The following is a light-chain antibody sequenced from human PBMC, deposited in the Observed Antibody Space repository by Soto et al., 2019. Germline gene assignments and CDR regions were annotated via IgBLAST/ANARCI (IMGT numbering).Light chain of an antibody. J-gene: IGLJ1*01. Sequence: QSVLTQPPSASGTPGPRVTISCSGSSSKIGGNTVNWYQQLPGMAPKLLIYSNNQRPSGVPDRFSGSKSGTSASLAIGGLQSEDEADYNWATWDDSLNGRVFGTGSKVPDL. V-gene: IGLV1-44*01. CDR1: SSKIGGNT. CDR3: ATWDDSLNGRV. CDR2: SNN.